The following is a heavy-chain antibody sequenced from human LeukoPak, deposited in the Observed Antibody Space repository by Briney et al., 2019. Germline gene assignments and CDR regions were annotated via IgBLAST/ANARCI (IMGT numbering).Heavy chain of an antibody. CDR3: AQDLAWGAFDH. J-gene: IGHJ4*02. Sequence: GGSLRLSCAASGFTFSSYGMNWVRQAPGKGREWGSGISPSGGGTYYADSVKGRFTISRDDSKNTLSLQMNSLRVEDTAVYYCAQDLAWGAFDHWGQGTLVTVSS. CDR2: ISPSGGGT. CDR1: GFTFSSYG. D-gene: IGHD7-27*01. V-gene: IGHV3-23*01.